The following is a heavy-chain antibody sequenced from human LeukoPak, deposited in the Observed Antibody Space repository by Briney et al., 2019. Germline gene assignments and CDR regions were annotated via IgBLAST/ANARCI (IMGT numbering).Heavy chain of an antibody. CDR1: GGSISSSSYY. D-gene: IGHD3-22*01. CDR3: ARDVYYDSSGYEDY. Sequence: SETLSLTCTVSGGSISSSSYYWGWIRQPPGKGLEWIGSIYYSGSTYYNPSLKSRVTISVDTSKNQFSLKLSSVTAADTAVYYCARDVYYDSSGYEDYWGQGTLVTVSS. CDR2: IYYSGST. V-gene: IGHV4-39*02. J-gene: IGHJ4*02.